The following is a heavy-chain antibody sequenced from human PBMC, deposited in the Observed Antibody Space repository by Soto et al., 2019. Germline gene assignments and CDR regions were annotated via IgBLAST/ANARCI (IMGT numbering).Heavy chain of an antibody. V-gene: IGHV1-18*01. CDR1: GYTFTSYG. J-gene: IGHJ4*02. CDR3: ARVVTAYDFWSGYYSDY. Sequence: ASVKVSCKASGYTFTSYGISWVRQAPGQGLEWMGWISAYNGNTNYAQKLQGRVTMTTDTSTSTAYMELRSLRSDDTAVYYCARVVTAYDFWSGYYSDYWGQGTLVTVSS. D-gene: IGHD3-3*01. CDR2: ISAYNGNT.